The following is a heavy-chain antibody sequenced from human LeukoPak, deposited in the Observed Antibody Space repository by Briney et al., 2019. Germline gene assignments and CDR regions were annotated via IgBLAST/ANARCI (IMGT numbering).Heavy chain of an antibody. D-gene: IGHD1-14*01. J-gene: IGHJ4*02. V-gene: IGHV3-48*01. CDR3: AKDQGLYND. CDR1: GFTFSSYG. Sequence: GRSLRLSCAASGFTFSSYGMHWVRQAPGKGLEWVSYISSSSSTIYYADSVKGRFTISRDNAKNSLYLQMNSLRAEDTAVYYCAKDQGLYNDWGQGTLVTVSS. CDR2: ISSSSSTI.